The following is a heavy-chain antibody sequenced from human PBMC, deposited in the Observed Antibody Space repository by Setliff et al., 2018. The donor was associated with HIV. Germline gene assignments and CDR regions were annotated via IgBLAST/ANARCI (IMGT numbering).Heavy chain of an antibody. CDR1: GYSISSGYY. CDR3: ARDPRPSNYRLLWYFDF. D-gene: IGHD2-2*01. Sequence: SETLSLTCAVSGYSISSGYYWGWIRQPPGKGLEWIGRIYTSGTTTYNPSLKSRVTISVDTSKNQFSLKLSSVTAADTAVYYCARDPRPSNYRLLWYFDFWGQGTLVTVSS. V-gene: IGHV4-38-2*02. CDR2: IYTSGTT. J-gene: IGHJ4*02.